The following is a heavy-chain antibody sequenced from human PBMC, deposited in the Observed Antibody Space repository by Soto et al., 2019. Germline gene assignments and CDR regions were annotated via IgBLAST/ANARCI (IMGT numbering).Heavy chain of an antibody. J-gene: IGHJ4*01. Sequence: PSETLSLTCTVSGSSFSPYYWSWIRQPPEKGLEWIGYIYYSGNTNYNPSLMSRVAISVDTSNDQFSLRLTSVTAGDTAIYYFARTQGLKDFWDGLSYPFDYWGHGIAVTVSS. V-gene: IGHV4-59*01. CDR1: GSSFSPYY. CDR3: ARTQGLKDFWDGLSYPFDY. CDR2: IYYSGNT. D-gene: IGHD3-3*01.